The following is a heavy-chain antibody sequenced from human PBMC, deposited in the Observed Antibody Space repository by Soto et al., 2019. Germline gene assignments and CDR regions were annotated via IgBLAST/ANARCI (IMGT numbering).Heavy chain of an antibody. CDR3: ARESLAQTLNYFFNMDV. Sequence: ASVKVSCKASGYTFTNYFIHWVRQAPGQGLEWMGIINPSGGSTRYAQKFQGRVTMTRDTSTSTVYMELSSLRSGDTAVYYCARESLAQTLNYFFNMDVWGQGTTVTVSS. CDR2: INPSGGST. V-gene: IGHV1-46*01. J-gene: IGHJ6*02. CDR1: GYTFTNYF.